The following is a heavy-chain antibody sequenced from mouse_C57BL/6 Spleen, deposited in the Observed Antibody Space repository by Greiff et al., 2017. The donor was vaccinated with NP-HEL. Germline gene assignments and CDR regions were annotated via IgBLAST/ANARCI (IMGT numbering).Heavy chain of an antibody. V-gene: IGHV14-2*01. CDR1: GFNIKDYY. D-gene: IGHD1-1*01. J-gene: IGHJ3*01. Sequence: VQLQQSGAELVKPGASVKLSCTASGFNIKDYYMHWVKQRTEQGLEWIGRIDPEAGETKYAPKFQGKATITADTSSNTAYLQLSSLTSEDTAVYYCARDYDSSYPWFAYWGQGTLVTVSA. CDR2: IDPEAGET. CDR3: ARDYDSSYPWFAY.